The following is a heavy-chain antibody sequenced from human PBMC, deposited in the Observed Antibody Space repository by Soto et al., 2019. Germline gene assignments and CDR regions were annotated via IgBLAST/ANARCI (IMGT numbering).Heavy chain of an antibody. D-gene: IGHD2-2*01. CDR2: ISPYNGHT. CDR1: GYSFTSYG. J-gene: IGHJ6*02. CDR3: ARDLTIVPATHPRLENYGMDV. Sequence: ASVKVSCKASGYSFTSYGISWVRRAPGQGLEWMGWISPYNGHTQFVQRFQGRVSMTTDTSTKTAYMELRNLRSDDTAHYYCARDLTIVPATHPRLENYGMDVWGQGTTVTAP. V-gene: IGHV1-18*01.